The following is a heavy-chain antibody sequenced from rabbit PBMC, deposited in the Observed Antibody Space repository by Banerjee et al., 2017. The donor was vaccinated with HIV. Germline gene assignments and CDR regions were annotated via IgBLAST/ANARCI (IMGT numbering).Heavy chain of an antibody. CDR1: GFSFSSGYD. CDR3: ARDAGSVYYMYFHL. J-gene: IGHJ4*01. D-gene: IGHD8-1*01. Sequence: QEQLEESGGGLIKPGASLTLTCTASGFSFSSGYDMCLVRQAPGKGLEWIACIYAGSSGSTWYASWVNGRFTISKTSSTTVTLQMTSLTAADTATYFCARDAGSVYYMYFHLWGPGTLVTVS. CDR2: IYAGSSGST. V-gene: IGHV1S45*01.